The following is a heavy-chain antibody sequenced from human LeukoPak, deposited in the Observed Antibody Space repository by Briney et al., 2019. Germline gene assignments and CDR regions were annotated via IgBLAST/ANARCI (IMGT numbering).Heavy chain of an antibody. D-gene: IGHD1-26*01. CDR2: IYISGST. CDR3: ARLRGSYYYFDS. CDR1: GGSISSYY. V-gene: IGHV4-4*08. J-gene: IGHJ4*02. Sequence: PSETLSLTCTVSGGSISSYYWSWIRQPPGKGLEWIGYIYISGSTNYNPSLKSRVTISLDTSKKQVSLKLSSVTAADTAVYYCARLRGSYYYFDSWGQGTLVTVSS.